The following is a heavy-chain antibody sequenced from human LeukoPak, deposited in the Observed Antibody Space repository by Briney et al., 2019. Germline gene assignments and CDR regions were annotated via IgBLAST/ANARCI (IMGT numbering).Heavy chain of an antibody. CDR2: IYYSGST. D-gene: IGHD4-17*01. V-gene: IGHV4-39*01. CDR3: ASEASHDYGDYGVFDY. CDR1: GGSISSSSYD. Sequence: TPSETLSLTCTVSGGSISSSSYDWGWLRQPPGKGLEWIGSIYYSGSTYYNPSLKSRFTISVDTSKNQFSLKLSSVTAADTAVYYCASEASHDYGDYGVFDYWGQGTLVTVSS. J-gene: IGHJ4*02.